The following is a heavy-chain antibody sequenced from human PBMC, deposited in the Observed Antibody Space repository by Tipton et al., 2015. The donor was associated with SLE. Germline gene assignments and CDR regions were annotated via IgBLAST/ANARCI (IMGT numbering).Heavy chain of an antibody. J-gene: IGHJ2*01. Sequence: GCLRLSCAASGFTFSSYDMHWVRQATGKGLEWVSAIGTAGDTYYPGSVKGRFTISRENAKNSLYLQMNSLRAGDTAVYYCARGRGDYGSGSLLWYFDLWGRGTLVTVSS. CDR2: IGTAGDT. D-gene: IGHD3-10*01. CDR1: GFTFSSYD. V-gene: IGHV3-13*01. CDR3: ARGRGDYGSGSLLWYFDL.